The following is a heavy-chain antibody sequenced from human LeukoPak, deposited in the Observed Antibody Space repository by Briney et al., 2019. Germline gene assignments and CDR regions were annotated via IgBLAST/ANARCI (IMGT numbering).Heavy chain of an antibody. CDR1: GGSISSYY. CDR3: ARGQGGYHDIFVFDY. Sequence: SETLSLTCTVSGGSISSYYWSWIRQPPGKGLEWIGYIYYSGSTNYNPSLKSRVTISVDTSKNQFSLKLSSVTAADTAVYYCARGQGGYHDIFVFDYWGQGTLVTVSS. V-gene: IGHV4-59*01. J-gene: IGHJ4*02. CDR2: IYYSGST. D-gene: IGHD3-9*01.